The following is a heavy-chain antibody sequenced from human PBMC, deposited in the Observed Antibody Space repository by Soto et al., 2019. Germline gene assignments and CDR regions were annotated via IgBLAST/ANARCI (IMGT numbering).Heavy chain of an antibody. J-gene: IGHJ5*02. CDR1: GFSLTNSRMG. V-gene: IGHV2-26*01. Sequence: QVTLKESGPVLVKPTETLTLTCNVSGFSLTNSRMGVSWIRQPPGKALEWLAHIFSNNKKAYSASLKNRLTISKDTSKSQVVLTLTNVDPMDTATYYCARDWGPATVPTWANWFDPWCQGTLVTVSS. CDR3: ARDWGPATVPTWANWFDP. D-gene: IGHD4-17*01. CDR2: IFSNNKK.